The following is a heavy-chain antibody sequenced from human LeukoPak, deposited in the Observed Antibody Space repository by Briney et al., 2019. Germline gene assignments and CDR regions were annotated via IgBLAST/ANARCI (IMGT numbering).Heavy chain of an antibody. D-gene: IGHD2-21*02. J-gene: IGHJ4*02. CDR1: GGSFSGYY. CDR3: ARGRPAYCGGDCKRAQGGNFDY. CDR2: IKLNGDT. Sequence: PSETLSLTCAVYGGSFSGYYWSWIRQPPGKGLEWIGEIKLNGDTNYNPSLKSRVTISVDTSKNQFSLKLSSVTAADTAVYYCARGRPAYCGGDCKRAQGGNFDYWGQGTLVTVSS. V-gene: IGHV4-34*01.